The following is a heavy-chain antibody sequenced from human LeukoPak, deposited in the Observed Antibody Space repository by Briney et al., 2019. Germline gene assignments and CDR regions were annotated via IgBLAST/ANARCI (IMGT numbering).Heavy chain of an antibody. CDR3: ARGAGGTRSRYWYFDL. J-gene: IGHJ2*01. CDR1: GFTFSSYS. CDR2: ITSSGKSI. V-gene: IGHV3-21*01. D-gene: IGHD4-23*01. Sequence: GGSLRLSCEGFGFTFSSYSMNWVRQAPGKGLEWISHITSSGKSIHYADSVQGRFIISRDNVKSSLYLQMNSLRAEDTAVYYCARGAGGTRSRYWYFDLWGRGTLVTVSS.